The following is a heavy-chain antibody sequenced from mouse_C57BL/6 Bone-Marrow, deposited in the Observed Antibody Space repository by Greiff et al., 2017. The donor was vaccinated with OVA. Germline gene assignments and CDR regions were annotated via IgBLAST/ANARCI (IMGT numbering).Heavy chain of an antibody. J-gene: IGHJ3*01. CDR1: GFTFSDYY. CDR2: ISNGGGST. Sequence: EVKLMESGGGLVQPGGSLKLSCAASGFTFSDYYMYWVRQTPEKRLEWVAYISNGGGSTYYPDTVKGRFTISRDNAKNTLYLQMSRLKSEDTAMYYCARQVYDGASFAYWGQGTLVTVSA. V-gene: IGHV5-12*01. CDR3: ARQVYDGASFAY. D-gene: IGHD2-3*01.